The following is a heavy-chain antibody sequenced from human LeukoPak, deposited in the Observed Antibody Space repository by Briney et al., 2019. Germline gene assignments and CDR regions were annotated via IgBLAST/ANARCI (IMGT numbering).Heavy chain of an antibody. V-gene: IGHV4-39*07. CDR1: GGSISSSSYY. CDR2: IYTSGST. Sequence: SETLSLTCTVSGGSISSSSYYWGWIRQPPGKGLEWIGRIYTSGSTNYNPSLKSRVAISVDTSKNQFSLKLSSVTAADTAVYYCAREGVNYYDSSGYYPDYYYYMDVWGKGTTVTISS. D-gene: IGHD3-22*01. J-gene: IGHJ6*03. CDR3: AREGVNYYDSSGYYPDYYYYMDV.